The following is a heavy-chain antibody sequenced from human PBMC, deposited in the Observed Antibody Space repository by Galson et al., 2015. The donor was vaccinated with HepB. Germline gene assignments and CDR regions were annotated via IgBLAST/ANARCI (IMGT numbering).Heavy chain of an antibody. J-gene: IGHJ6*02. D-gene: IGHD6-13*01. CDR3: ARDGYSSWYPGGGVSYGMDV. CDR1: GYTFTSYA. CDR2: INAGNGNT. V-gene: IGHV1-3*01. Sequence: SVKVSCKASGYTFTSYAMHWVRQAPGQRLEWMGWINAGNGNTKYSQKFQGRVTITRDTSASTAYMELSSLRSEDTAVYYCARDGYSSWYPGGGVSYGMDVWGQGTTVTVSS.